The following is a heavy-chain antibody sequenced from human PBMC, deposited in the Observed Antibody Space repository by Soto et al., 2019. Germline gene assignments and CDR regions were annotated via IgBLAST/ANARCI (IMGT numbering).Heavy chain of an antibody. Sequence: VQLVESGGGVVQPGRSLRLSCAASGFTFSDYAMHWVRQAPGKGLEWVAVVSHDGRNTHYADSVKGRFTISRDSSKKTVSLEMTSRRAEDTAGCYCAKGGRQWLVTSGFNYWGQGALVTVSS. CDR1: GFTFSDYA. D-gene: IGHD6-19*01. CDR2: VSHDGRNT. J-gene: IGHJ4*02. V-gene: IGHV3-30*18. CDR3: AKGGRQWLVTSGFNY.